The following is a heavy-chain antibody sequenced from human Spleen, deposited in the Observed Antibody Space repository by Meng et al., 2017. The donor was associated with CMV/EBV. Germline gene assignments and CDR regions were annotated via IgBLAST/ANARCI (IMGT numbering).Heavy chain of an antibody. J-gene: IGHJ6*02. CDR1: GDSVSSNSAA. D-gene: IGHD3-22*01. V-gene: IGHV6-1*01. Sequence: SETLSLTCAISGDSVSSNSAAWNWIRQSPSRGLEWLGSTYYRSKWYDDYAMAVKSRITIYPDTSKNQLSLQLNSVTPEHTAVYYCARDYYDSGAYYYTEEYYHGLDVWGQGTTVTVSS. CDR3: ARDYYDSGAYYYTEEYYHGLDV. CDR2: TYYRSKWYD.